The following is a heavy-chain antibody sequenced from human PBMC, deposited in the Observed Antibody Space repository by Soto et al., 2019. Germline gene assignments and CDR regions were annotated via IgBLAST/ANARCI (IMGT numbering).Heavy chain of an antibody. CDR1: GFSLDSTGVG. CDR3: AHLLGGCSSKGCSPLRFDY. Sequence: QITLKESGPPLVKPTQTLTLTCTFSGFSLDSTGVGVGWIRQPPGKALEWLALIYWDDDKRYSPSLKSRLTITKDTSKNQVVLAMTDMDPVDTATYYCAHLLGGCSSKGCSPLRFDYWGQGILVTVSS. CDR2: IYWDDDK. V-gene: IGHV2-5*02. D-gene: IGHD2-2*01. J-gene: IGHJ4*02.